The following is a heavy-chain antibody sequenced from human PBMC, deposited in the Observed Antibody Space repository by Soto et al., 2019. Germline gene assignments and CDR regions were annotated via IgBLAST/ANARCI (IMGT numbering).Heavy chain of an antibody. CDR2: ISAYNGNT. CDR3: AREDPPSLT. V-gene: IGHV1-18*01. Sequence: QVQLVQSGAEVKKPGASVKVSCKASGYTFTSYFISWVRQAPGQGLEWMGWISAYNGNTNYAQQLQGRVTMTTDTSTRTAYIALRSLRTADTAMYYCAREDPPSLTWGQGTLVTVSS. CDR1: GYTFTSYF. D-gene: IGHD2-2*01. J-gene: IGHJ5*02.